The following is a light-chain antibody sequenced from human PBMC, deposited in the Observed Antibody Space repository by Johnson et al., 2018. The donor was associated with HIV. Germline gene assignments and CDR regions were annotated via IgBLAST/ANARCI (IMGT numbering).Light chain of an antibody. CDR1: TSNIGNNY. CDR2: EKN. CDR3: GSWDSSLIDYFV. J-gene: IGLJ1*01. Sequence: QAVLTQPPSVSAAPGQKVTISCSGSTSNIGNNYVSWYQQLPGTAPKLLIYEKNKRPSGIPDRFSASKSGTSATLVLTGLQTGDEADYYCGSWDSSLIDYFVCRTVTKVTVL. V-gene: IGLV1-51*02.